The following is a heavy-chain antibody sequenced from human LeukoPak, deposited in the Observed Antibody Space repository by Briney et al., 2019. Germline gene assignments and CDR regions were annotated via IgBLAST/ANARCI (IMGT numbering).Heavy chain of an antibody. V-gene: IGHV3-23*01. CDR3: ARAVTTGSYYFGY. CDR1: GFTFSNYA. D-gene: IGHD1-1*01. J-gene: IGHJ4*02. Sequence: GGSRRLSCAASGFTFSNYAMNWVRQAPGKGLEWVSAISGGGGGNTYYADSVKGRFTVSRDNSKNTLFLEMNSLRAEDTAVYYCARAVTTGSYYFGYWGQGTPVTVSS. CDR2: ISGGGGGNT.